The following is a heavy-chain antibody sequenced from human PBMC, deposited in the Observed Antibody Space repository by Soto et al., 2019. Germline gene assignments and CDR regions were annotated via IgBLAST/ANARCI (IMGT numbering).Heavy chain of an antibody. D-gene: IGHD4-17*01. V-gene: IGHV1-69*08. CDR1: GDSPTTYT. Sequence: QVQLVQSGAEVKRPGSSVRVSCKASGDSPTTYTISWVRQAPGKGLEWMGRVIVDTQTAKLARTLYGRVKISADKSTNTAYVEVTSLRSEDTAVYYCATGAGAPDYGDSHRYFDVWGRGTLVTVSS. CDR3: ATGAGAPDYGDSHRYFDV. CDR2: VIVDTQTA. J-gene: IGHJ2*01.